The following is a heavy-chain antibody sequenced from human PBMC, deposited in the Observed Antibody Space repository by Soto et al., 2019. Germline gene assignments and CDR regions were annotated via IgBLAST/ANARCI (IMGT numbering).Heavy chain of an antibody. CDR3: ARDRAEDILTGYYSSYWFDP. Sequence: QVRLVESGGGVVQPGGSLRLSCAASGFTFSNFGMHWVRQAPGKGLEWVAAIWYDGNNKYYADSVKGRFTTSRDNSRKTLFLQLNSLRVEDTAVYYCARDRAEDILTGYYSSYWFDPWGQGTLVTVPS. J-gene: IGHJ5*02. V-gene: IGHV3-33*01. CDR1: GFTFSNFG. D-gene: IGHD3-9*01. CDR2: IWYDGNNK.